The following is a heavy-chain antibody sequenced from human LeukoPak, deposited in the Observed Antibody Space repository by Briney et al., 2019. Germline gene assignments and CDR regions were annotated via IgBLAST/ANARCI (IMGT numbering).Heavy chain of an antibody. V-gene: IGHV3-53*01. CDR3: AKGIFFPA. CDR1: GFSVSSDY. CDR2: LYRGGDT. J-gene: IGHJ5*02. Sequence: PGGSLRLSCAASGFSVSSDYMTWVRQALGKGLEWVSVLYRGGDTYYADSVKGRFTISRDNSKNTLYLQMNSLRGEDTAVYYCAKGIFFPAWGQGTLVTVSS. D-gene: IGHD2/OR15-2a*01.